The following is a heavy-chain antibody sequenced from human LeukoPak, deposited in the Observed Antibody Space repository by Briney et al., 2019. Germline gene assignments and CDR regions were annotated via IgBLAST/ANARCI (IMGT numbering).Heavy chain of an antibody. Sequence: PGGSLRLSCAASGFTFSSYGMHWVRQAPGKGLEWVTYIRYDGSKKYYADSVKGRFTISRDNSKNTLYLQMNSLRAEDTAVYYCARDLRDIVVVPAAMGYWGQGTLVTVSS. D-gene: IGHD2-2*01. CDR1: GFTFSSYG. CDR2: IRYDGSKK. J-gene: IGHJ4*02. V-gene: IGHV3-30*02. CDR3: ARDLRDIVVVPAAMGY.